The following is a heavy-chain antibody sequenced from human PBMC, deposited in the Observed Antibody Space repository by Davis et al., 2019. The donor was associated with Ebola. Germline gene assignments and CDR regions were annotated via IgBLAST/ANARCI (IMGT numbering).Heavy chain of an antibody. CDR3: ARVGPLDGMDV. CDR1: GGSISSYY. D-gene: IGHD1-1*01. J-gene: IGHJ6*04. Sequence: MPSETLSLTCTVSGGSISSYYWSWIRQPPGKGLEWIGYIYYSGSTNYSPSLKSRVTISVDTSKNQFSLKLSSVTAADTAVYYCARVGPLDGMDVWGKGTTVTVSS. CDR2: IYYSGST. V-gene: IGHV4-59*08.